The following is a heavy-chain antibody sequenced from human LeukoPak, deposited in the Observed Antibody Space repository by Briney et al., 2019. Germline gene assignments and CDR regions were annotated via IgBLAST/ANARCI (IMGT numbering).Heavy chain of an antibody. V-gene: IGHV4-4*09. Sequence: PSETLSLTCNVSGVSITTYYWSWIRQPPGKGLEWIGHIYTSGNTHYNPSLKSRVTLSADTSKNQFSLRLSSVTAADTAVYYCARLIFGVVNDAFDIWGQGTMVTVSS. J-gene: IGHJ3*02. CDR3: ARLIFGVVNDAFDI. CDR1: GVSITTYY. CDR2: IYTSGNT. D-gene: IGHD3-3*01.